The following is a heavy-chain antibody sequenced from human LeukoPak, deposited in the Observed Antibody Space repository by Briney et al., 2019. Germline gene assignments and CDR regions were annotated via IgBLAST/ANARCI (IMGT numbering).Heavy chain of an antibody. CDR2: IYHSGST. CDR1: GYSISSGYY. J-gene: IGHJ5*02. CDR3: AGSIAARRGAWFDP. V-gene: IGHV4-38-2*01. D-gene: IGHD6-6*01. Sequence: SETLSLTCAVSGYSISSGYYWGWIRQPPGKGLEWIGSIYHSGSTYYNPSLKSRVTISVDTSKNQFSLKLSSVTAADTAVYYCAGSIAARRGAWFDPWGQGTLVTVSS.